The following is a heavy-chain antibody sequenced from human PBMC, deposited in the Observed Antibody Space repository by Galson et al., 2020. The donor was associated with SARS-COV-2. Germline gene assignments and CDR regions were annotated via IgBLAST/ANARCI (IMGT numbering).Heavy chain of an antibody. CDR3: ARQSIAIEVGLVGGDWFDP. Sequence: SETLSLTCIVSGGSVPSRSYFWGWIRQPPGKCLEWIVSTHYSGNVSYTPSLKSRVTISVNTSKDQFPLSLNSVTAADTAVYYGARQSIAIEVGLVGGDWFDPWGQGTLFTVSS. D-gene: IGHD1-26*01. CDR2: THYSGNV. CDR1: GGSVPSRSYF. V-gene: IGHV4-39*01. J-gene: IGHJ5*02.